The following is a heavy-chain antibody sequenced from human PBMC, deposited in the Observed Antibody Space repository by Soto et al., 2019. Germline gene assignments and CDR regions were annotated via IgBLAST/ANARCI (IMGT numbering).Heavy chain of an antibody. J-gene: IGHJ4*02. D-gene: IGHD3-3*01. CDR1: VGWFRAYS. V-gene: IGHV1-69*06. CDR2: IFPIFGTA. Sequence: VKAACTACVGWFRAYSIISVGQAPGQGVEWREGIFPIFGTANSAQKFQGRIPITADKSTSAAYRELSSLRSEDTAVYYCARSITMFVVDTKYVHDCGQGTLVTVSS. CDR3: ARSITMFVVDTKYVHD.